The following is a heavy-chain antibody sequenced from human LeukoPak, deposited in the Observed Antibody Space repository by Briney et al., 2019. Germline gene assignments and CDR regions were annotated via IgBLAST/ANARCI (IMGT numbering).Heavy chain of an antibody. CDR1: GGSFSGYY. J-gene: IGHJ4*02. D-gene: IGHD2-15*01. CDR2: INHSGST. Sequence: SETLSLTCAVYGGSFSGYYWSWIRQPPGKGLEWIGEINHSGSTNYNPSLKSRVTISVDTSKNQFSLKLSSVTAADTAVYYCARVLPHECSGGSCYWDWGRGTLVTVSS. V-gene: IGHV4-34*01. CDR3: ARVLPHECSGGSCYWD.